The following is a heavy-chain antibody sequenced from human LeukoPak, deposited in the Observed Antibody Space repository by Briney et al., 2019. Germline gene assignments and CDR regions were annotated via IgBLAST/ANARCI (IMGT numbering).Heavy chain of an antibody. CDR1: GYTFTGYY. CDR2: INPNSGGT. CDR3: ARRSAAGTQSADFQH. V-gene: IGHV1-2*02. J-gene: IGHJ1*01. D-gene: IGHD6-13*01. Sequence: GASVKVSCKASGYTFTGYYMHWVRQAPGQGLEWMGWINPNSGGTSYAQKFQGRVTMTRDTSIRTAYMELSRLKSDDTAVYYCARRSAAGTQSADFQHWGQGTLVTVSS.